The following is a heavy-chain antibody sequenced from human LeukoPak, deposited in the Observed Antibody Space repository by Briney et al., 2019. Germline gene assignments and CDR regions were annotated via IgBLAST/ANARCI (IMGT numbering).Heavy chain of an antibody. V-gene: IGHV3-21*04. J-gene: IGHJ4*02. Sequence: PGGSLRLSCAASGFTFSSYSMNWVRQAPGKGLEWVSSISSSSSYIYYADSVKGRFTISRDNAKNSLYLQVNSLRVEDTAVYYCVGYCSTTGCADHGYWGQGTLVTVSS. CDR3: VGYCSTTGCADHGY. CDR1: GFTFSSYS. CDR2: ISSSSSYI. D-gene: IGHD2-2*01.